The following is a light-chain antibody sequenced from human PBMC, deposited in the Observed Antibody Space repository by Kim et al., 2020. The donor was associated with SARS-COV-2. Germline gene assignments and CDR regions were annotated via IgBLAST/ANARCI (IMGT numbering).Light chain of an antibody. Sequence: PASTACRSSPSLVYSDGNIYLNLFHQRPGQSPRRLIYKVSNRDSGGPDRFSGSGSVTDFPLQISRVEAEDVALYYCMQRTHWPFSFGPGTKVYI. V-gene: IGKV2-30*01. CDR3: MQRTHWPFS. CDR2: KVS. CDR1: PSLVYSDGNIY. J-gene: IGKJ3*01.